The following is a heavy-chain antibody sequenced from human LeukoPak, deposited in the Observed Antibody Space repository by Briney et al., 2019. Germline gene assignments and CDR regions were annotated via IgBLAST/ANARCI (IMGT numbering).Heavy chain of an antibody. CDR1: GFAFSSYS. J-gene: IGHJ4*02. Sequence: KPGGPLRLSCAASGFAFSSYSMNWVRQAPGKGLEWVSSISSSSSYIYYADSVKGRFTISRDNAKNSLYLQMNSLRAEDTAVYYCAREMTTGDNFDYWGQGTLFTVSS. D-gene: IGHD4-11*01. V-gene: IGHV3-21*01. CDR2: ISSSSSYI. CDR3: AREMTTGDNFDY.